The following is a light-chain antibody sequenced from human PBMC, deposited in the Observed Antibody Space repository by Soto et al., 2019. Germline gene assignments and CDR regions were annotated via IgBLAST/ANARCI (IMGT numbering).Light chain of an antibody. Sequence: PSSLSASVGDRVTITCRASQDISTYLAWYQQKPGRAPKLLISAASTLQSGVPSRFSGSGSGTEFTLTITSLQSEDFATYHCQQLKSYPITFGQGTRLEIK. CDR2: AAS. CDR3: QQLKSYPIT. CDR1: QDISTY. J-gene: IGKJ5*01. V-gene: IGKV1-9*01.